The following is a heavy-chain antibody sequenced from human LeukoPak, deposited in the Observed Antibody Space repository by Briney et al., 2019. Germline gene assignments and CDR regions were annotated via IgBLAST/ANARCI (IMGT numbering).Heavy chain of an antibody. CDR2: MNPNSGNT. CDR1: GYTFTSYD. J-gene: IGHJ5*02. D-gene: IGHD3-10*01. CDR3: ARKSSILLWFGEPHNWFDP. V-gene: IGHV1-8*01. Sequence: GAPVKVSCKASGYTFTSYDINWVRQATGQGLEWMGWMNPNSGNTGYAQKFQGRVTMTRNTSISAAYMELSSLRSEDTAVYYCARKSSILLWFGEPHNWFDPWGQGTLVTVS.